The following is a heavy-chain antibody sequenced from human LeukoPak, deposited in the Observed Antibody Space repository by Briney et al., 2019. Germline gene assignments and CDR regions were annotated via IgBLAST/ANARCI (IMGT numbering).Heavy chain of an antibody. J-gene: IGHJ4*02. D-gene: IGHD2-15*01. CDR2: ISGSGGST. V-gene: IGHV3-23*01. Sequence: GGSLRLSCAAHGFTFRSYAMSWVRQAPGKGLEWVSAISGSGGSTYYADSVKGRFTISRDNSKNTLYLQMNSLRAEDTAVYYCAKGGYCSGGSCYSYWGQGTLVTVSS. CDR1: GFTFRSYA. CDR3: AKGGYCSGGSCYSY.